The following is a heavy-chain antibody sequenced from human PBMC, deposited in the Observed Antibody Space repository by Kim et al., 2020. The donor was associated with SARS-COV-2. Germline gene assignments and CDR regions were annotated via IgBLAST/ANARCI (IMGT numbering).Heavy chain of an antibody. CDR3: AKGGGVFGFDY. D-gene: IGHD6-13*01. CDR2: ISASGGTT. V-gene: IGHV3-23*01. Sequence: GGSLRLSCAASGFTFSNYDMTWVRQAPGKGLEWVSGISASGGTTYYADSVKGRFTITRDNSKHTLYLQMNSLRVEDTAVYYCAKGGGVFGFDYWGQGTLVTVSS. J-gene: IGHJ4*02. CDR1: GFTFSNYD.